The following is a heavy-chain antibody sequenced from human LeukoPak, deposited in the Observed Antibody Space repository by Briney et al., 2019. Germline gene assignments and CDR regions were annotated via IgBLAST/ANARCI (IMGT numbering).Heavy chain of an antibody. CDR2: LTGGGGVT. Sequence: QAGGSLRLSCAASGFTFSSNAMSWVRQAPGKGLEWVSALTGGGGVTHYADSVKGRFTISRDNSKNTLYLQMTSLRAEDTAIYYCAKLKWLTTGNSDYWGQGTLVTVSS. D-gene: IGHD5-12*01. J-gene: IGHJ4*02. CDR3: AKLKWLTTGNSDY. CDR1: GFTFSSNA. V-gene: IGHV3-23*01.